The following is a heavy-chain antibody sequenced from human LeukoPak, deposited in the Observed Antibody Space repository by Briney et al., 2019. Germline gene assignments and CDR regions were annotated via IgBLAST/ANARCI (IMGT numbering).Heavy chain of an antibody. CDR3: ARDWAWGGFDH. V-gene: IGHV3-74*01. D-gene: IGHD3-16*01. CDR2: IRTDGGTK. Sequence: GGSLRLSCTTSGFNFRAYWMHWVRQAPGKGLAWVSRIRTDGGTKYYADSVKGRFTVSRDNARNTLYLQMDSLRVDDTAVYYCARDWAWGGFDHWGQGTLVTVSS. CDR1: GFNFRAYW. J-gene: IGHJ4*02.